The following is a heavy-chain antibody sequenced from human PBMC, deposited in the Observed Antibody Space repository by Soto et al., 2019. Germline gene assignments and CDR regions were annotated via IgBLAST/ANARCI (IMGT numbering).Heavy chain of an antibody. J-gene: IGHJ6*02. CDR2: ISAYNGNT. Sequence: ASVKVSCKASGYTFTSYGISWVRQAPGQGLEWMGWISAYNGNTNYAQKLQGRVTMTTDTSTSTAHMELRSLRSDDTAVYYCARDDDYCGGDCYSYYYGMDVWGQGTTVTVSS. CDR3: ARDDDYCGGDCYSYYYGMDV. V-gene: IGHV1-18*01. D-gene: IGHD2-21*02. CDR1: GYTFTSYG.